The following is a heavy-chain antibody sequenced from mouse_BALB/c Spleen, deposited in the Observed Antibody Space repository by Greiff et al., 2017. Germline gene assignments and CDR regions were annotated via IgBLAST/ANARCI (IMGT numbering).Heavy chain of an antibody. V-gene: IGHV5-17*02. CDR1: GFTFSSFG. Sequence: EVKLMESGGGLVQPGGSRKLSCAASGFTFSSFGMHWVRQAPEKGLEWVAYISSGSSTIYYADTVKGRFTISRDNPKNTLFLQMTSLRSEDTAMYYCARSIITTATHYYAMDYWGQGTSVTVSS. CDR2: ISSGSSTI. CDR3: ARSIITTATHYYAMDY. J-gene: IGHJ4*01. D-gene: IGHD1-2*01.